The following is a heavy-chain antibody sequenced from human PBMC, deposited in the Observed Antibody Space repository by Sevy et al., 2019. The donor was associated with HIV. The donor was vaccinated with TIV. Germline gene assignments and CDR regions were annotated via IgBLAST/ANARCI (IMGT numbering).Heavy chain of an antibody. V-gene: IGHV3-23*01. CDR1: GFTFSNYA. CDR2: IIGSSGNT. J-gene: IGHJ6*02. D-gene: IGHD3-10*01. Sequence: GGSLRLACAASGFTFSNYAMTWVRRAPGRGLEWVSAIIGSSGNTEYADAVKGRFTISRDNSKNTLYLQMDSLRAEDTALYYCAKSRGDRNGFYNGLDAWVQGTTVTVSS. CDR3: AKSRGDRNGFYNGLDA.